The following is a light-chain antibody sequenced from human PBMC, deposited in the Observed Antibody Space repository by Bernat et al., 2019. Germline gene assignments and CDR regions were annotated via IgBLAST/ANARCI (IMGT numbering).Light chain of an antibody. J-gene: IGLJ1*01. Sequence: QSALTQPASVSGSPGQSITISCTGTRRDVGGYNYVSWYQQHPGKAPKLMIYDVSNRPSGVSNRFSGSPSGNTASLTISGLQAEDEADYYCSSYTSSSTREVFGTGTKVTVL. CDR1: RRDVGGYNY. CDR3: SSYTSSSTREV. CDR2: DVS. V-gene: IGLV2-14*01.